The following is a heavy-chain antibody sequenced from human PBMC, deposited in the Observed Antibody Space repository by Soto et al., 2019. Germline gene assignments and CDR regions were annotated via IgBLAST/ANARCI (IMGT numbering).Heavy chain of an antibody. CDR2: IIPIFGTV. J-gene: IGHJ2*01. CDR1: GGTFSNYP. D-gene: IGHD5-12*01. Sequence: QVQLVQSGAEVKKPGSSVKVSCKASGGTFSNYPISWVRQDPGQGLEWMGGIIPIFGTVNYAQKFQGRVTITADESTSTAYMELSSLRSEDTDVYYCARGNHRWLQLWYFDLWGRGTLGTVSS. CDR3: ARGNHRWLQLWYFDL. V-gene: IGHV1-69*12.